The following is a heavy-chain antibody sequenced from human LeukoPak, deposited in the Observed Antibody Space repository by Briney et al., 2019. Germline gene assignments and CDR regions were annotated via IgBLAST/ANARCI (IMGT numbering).Heavy chain of an antibody. V-gene: IGHV3-11*04. D-gene: IGHD3-22*01. Sequence: GGSLRLSCAASGFTFSDYYMSWIRQAPGKGLEWVSYISGSGSTIYYADFVKGRFTISRDNAKNSLYLQMNSLRAEDTAVYYCARATKYYDSSGYHRGYWGQGTLVTVSS. J-gene: IGHJ4*02. CDR2: ISGSGSTI. CDR1: GFTFSDYY. CDR3: ARATKYYDSSGYHRGY.